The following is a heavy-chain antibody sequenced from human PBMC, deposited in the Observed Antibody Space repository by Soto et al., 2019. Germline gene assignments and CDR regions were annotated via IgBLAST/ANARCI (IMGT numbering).Heavy chain of an antibody. CDR3: AREGALKPFSS. J-gene: IGHJ5*02. CDR1: GFTFSTYS. V-gene: IGHV3-21*01. CDR2: ISGSSIYI. Sequence: PGGSLRLSCVGSGFTFSTYSINWVRQSPGKGLEWVSHISGSSIYIHYADSVRGRFTISRDNAKNSVYLQMDSLRVEDTAVYYCAREGALKPFSSWGQGALVTVSS.